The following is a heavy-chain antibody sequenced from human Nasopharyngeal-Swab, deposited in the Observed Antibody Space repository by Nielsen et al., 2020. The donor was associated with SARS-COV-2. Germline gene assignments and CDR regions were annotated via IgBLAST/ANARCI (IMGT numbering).Heavy chain of an antibody. J-gene: IGHJ6*03. CDR1: GFSFSTYW. V-gene: IGHV3-7*03. CDR2: IKQDGSEK. Sequence: GEFLKISCAASGFSFSTYWMTWVRQAPGKGLEWVANIKQDGSEKYYVDSVKGRFTVSRDNPKNLLYLQVNSLGAEDTAVYYCARQGVFVPAYFHQYYMDVWGKGTTVTVSS. D-gene: IGHD3-16*02. CDR3: ARQGVFVPAYFHQYYMDV.